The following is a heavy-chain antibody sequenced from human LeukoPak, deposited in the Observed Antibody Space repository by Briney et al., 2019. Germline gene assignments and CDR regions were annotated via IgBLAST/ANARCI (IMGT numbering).Heavy chain of an antibody. Sequence: GASVKVSCKASGYTFTDYGFTWVRQAPGQGLEWMGWISALNGNANYAHKFRGRVTLTRGTSTGTAYMELRSLKSDDTAVYYCARDEQYQLMILDFWGQGTLITVSS. CDR1: GYTFTDYG. CDR2: ISALNGNA. CDR3: ARDEQYQLMILDF. D-gene: IGHD3-16*01. J-gene: IGHJ4*02. V-gene: IGHV1-18*01.